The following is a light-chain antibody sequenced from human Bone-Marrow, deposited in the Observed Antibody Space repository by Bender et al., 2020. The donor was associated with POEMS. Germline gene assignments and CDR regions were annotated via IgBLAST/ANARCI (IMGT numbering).Light chain of an antibody. Sequence: QSVLTQPPSASGTPGQRVTISCSGSSSNIGTNPVNWYQQHPGKAPKVIIHEVNKRPSGVPDRFSGSKSGNTASLTVSGLQAEDEADYYCCSYAGSTSWVFGGGTKLTVL. CDR1: SSNIGTNP. CDR2: EVN. CDR3: CSYAGSTSWV. J-gene: IGLJ3*02. V-gene: IGLV1-44*01.